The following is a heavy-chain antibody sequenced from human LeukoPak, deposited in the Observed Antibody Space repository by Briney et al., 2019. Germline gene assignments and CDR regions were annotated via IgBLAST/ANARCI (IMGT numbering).Heavy chain of an antibody. V-gene: IGHV4-39*01. CDR2: IYYSGST. CDR3: ASLTMTTVDY. D-gene: IGHD4-11*01. J-gene: IGHJ4*02. CDR1: GGSISSSSYY. Sequence: SETLSLTCTVSGGSISSSSYYWGWIRQPPGEGLEWIGSIYYSGSTYYNPSLKSRVTISVDTSKNQFSLKLSSVTAADTAVYYCASLTMTTVDYWGQGTLVTVSS.